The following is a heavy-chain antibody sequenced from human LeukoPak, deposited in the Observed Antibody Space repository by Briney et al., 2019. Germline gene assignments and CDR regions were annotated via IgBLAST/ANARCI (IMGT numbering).Heavy chain of an antibody. V-gene: IGHV4-61*02. CDR3: ARDSSGWYDFDY. D-gene: IGHD6-19*01. J-gene: IGHJ4*02. CDR2: IYTSGST. Sequence: SETLSLTCTVSGGSISSGTYYWTWIRQPAGKGLEWIGRIYTSGSTNYNPSLKSRVTISVDTSKNQFSLKLRSVTAADTAVYYCARDSSGWYDFDYWGQGTLVTVSS. CDR1: GGSISSGTYY.